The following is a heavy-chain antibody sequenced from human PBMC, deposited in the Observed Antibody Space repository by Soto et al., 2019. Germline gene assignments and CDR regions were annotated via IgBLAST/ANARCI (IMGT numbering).Heavy chain of an antibody. CDR3: ARDLILGWFGELYYYYGMDV. Sequence: QVQLVQSGAEVKKPGASVKVSCKASGYTFTSYAMHWVRQAPGQRLEWMGWINAGNGNTKYSQKFQGRVTITRDTSASTAYMELSSLRSEDTAVYYCARDLILGWFGELYYYYGMDVWGQGTTVTVSS. CDR1: GYTFTSYA. D-gene: IGHD3-10*01. CDR2: INAGNGNT. J-gene: IGHJ6*02. V-gene: IGHV1-3*01.